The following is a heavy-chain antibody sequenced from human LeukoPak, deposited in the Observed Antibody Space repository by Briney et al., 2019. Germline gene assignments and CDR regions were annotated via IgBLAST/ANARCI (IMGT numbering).Heavy chain of an antibody. CDR3: ARGLHGDYVDF. V-gene: IGHV1-2*06. D-gene: IGHD4-17*01. Sequence: GASVKVSCKASGYTFTGYYLNWVRQAPGQGLEWVGRINPNTGGTIYAQNFQGRVTLTRDTSISTAYMELTRLTSDDTAVYYCARGLHGDYVDFWGQGTLVTVSS. CDR2: INPNTGGT. CDR1: GYTFTGYY. J-gene: IGHJ4*02.